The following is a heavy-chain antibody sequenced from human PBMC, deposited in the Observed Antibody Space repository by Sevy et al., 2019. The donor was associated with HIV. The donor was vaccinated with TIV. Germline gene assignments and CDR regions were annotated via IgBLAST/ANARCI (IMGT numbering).Heavy chain of an antibody. J-gene: IGHJ4*01. V-gene: IGHV3-23*01. CDR3: AKEIRYARGYCGHGDYFDY. D-gene: IGHD5-12*01. CDR1: GFTFRSYA. CDR2: ISGSGGST. Sequence: GGSLRLSCAGSGFTFRSYAMSWVRQAPGKGLEWVSGISGSGGSTYYSDSVKGRFTISRDNSKNTLYLQMNSLRAEDTAVYYCAKEIRYARGYCGHGDYFDYWGHGTRVTVSS.